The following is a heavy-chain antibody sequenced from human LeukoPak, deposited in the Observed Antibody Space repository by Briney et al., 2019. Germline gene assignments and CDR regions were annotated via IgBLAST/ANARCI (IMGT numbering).Heavy chain of an antibody. Sequence: PGGSLRLSCAASGFTFSSYGMHWVRQAPGKGLEWVAVISYDGSNKYYADSVKGRFTISRDNSKNTLYLQMNSLRAEDTAVYYCARARMGFYAFDIWGQGTMVTVSS. J-gene: IGHJ3*02. D-gene: IGHD2-8*01. CDR1: GFTFSSYG. CDR3: ARARMGFYAFDI. V-gene: IGHV3-30*03. CDR2: ISYDGSNK.